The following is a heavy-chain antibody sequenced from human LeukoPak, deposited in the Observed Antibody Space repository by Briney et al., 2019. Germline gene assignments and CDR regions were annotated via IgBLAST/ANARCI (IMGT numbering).Heavy chain of an antibody. CDR1: GGSFSGYY. Sequence: RTSETLSLTCAAYGGSFSGYYWSWIRQPPGKGLEWIGEINHSGSTNYNPSLKSRVTISVDTSKNQFSLKLSSVTAADTAVYYCARGYWKRGYSYGTGYFDYWGQGTLVTVSS. CDR2: INHSGST. V-gene: IGHV4-34*01. J-gene: IGHJ4*02. CDR3: ARGYWKRGYSYGTGYFDY. D-gene: IGHD5-18*01.